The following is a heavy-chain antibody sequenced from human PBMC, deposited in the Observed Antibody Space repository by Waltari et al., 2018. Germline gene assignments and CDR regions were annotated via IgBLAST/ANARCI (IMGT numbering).Heavy chain of an antibody. CDR1: GFTFSRYS. D-gene: IGHD5-12*01. CDR2: ISSSSSYI. CDR3: ARVGVGRWLQTYYFDY. Sequence: EVQLVESGGGLVKPGGSLRLSCAASGFTFSRYSMNWVRQAPGKGLEWVSSISSSSSYIYYADSVKGRFTISRDNAKNSLYLQMNSLRAEDTAVYYCARVGVGRWLQTYYFDYWGQGTLVTVSS. J-gene: IGHJ4*02. V-gene: IGHV3-21*01.